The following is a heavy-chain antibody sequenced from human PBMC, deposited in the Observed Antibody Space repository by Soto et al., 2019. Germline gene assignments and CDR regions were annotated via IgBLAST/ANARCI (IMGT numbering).Heavy chain of an antibody. Sequence: QDQLVQSGGEVEKPGASVKVSCKASGYTFTRYGISWVRQAPGQGLEWMGWISADTGTRFYAQKFQGRVTMTTDMATTTAYMELGSLRSDDTAVYYCARTTVDTSMGSWLDPWGQGTQVTVSS. CDR1: GYTFTRYG. J-gene: IGHJ5*02. V-gene: IGHV1-18*01. CDR3: ARTTVDTSMGSWLDP. D-gene: IGHD3-10*01. CDR2: ISADTGTR.